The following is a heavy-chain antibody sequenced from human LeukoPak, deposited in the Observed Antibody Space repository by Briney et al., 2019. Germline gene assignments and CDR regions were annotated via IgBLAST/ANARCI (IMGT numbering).Heavy chain of an antibody. Sequence: SETLSLTCTVSGGSISSYYWSWIRQPPGKGLEWIGYFYYSGSTYYNPSLRSRVTISVDTSKNQFSLKLSSVTAADTAVYYCARSSEGRYYYDSSGFSYYYYYMDVWGKGTTVTISS. D-gene: IGHD3-22*01. CDR3: ARSSEGRYYYDSSGFSYYYYYMDV. CDR2: FYYSGST. V-gene: IGHV4-59*01. CDR1: GGSISSYY. J-gene: IGHJ6*03.